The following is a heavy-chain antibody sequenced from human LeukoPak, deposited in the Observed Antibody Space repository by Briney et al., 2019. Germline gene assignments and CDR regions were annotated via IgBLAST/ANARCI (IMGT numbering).Heavy chain of an antibody. D-gene: IGHD6-19*01. CDR3: ASHSSGWYWYYYYGMDV. J-gene: IGHJ6*02. V-gene: IGHV1-18*01. CDR1: GYTFTSYG. Sequence: ASVKVSCKASGYTFTSYGISWVRQAPGQGLKWMGWISAYNGNTNYAQKLQGRVTMTTDTSTSTAYMELRSLRSDDTAVYYCASHSSGWYWYYYYGMDVWGRGTTVTVSS. CDR2: ISAYNGNT.